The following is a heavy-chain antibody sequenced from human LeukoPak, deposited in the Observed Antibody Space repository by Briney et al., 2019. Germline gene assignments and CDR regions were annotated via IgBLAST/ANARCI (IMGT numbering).Heavy chain of an antibody. CDR3: ARDLFYYDSSGGY. V-gene: IGHV3-21*01. D-gene: IGHD3-22*01. CDR1: RYTPRDHS. CDR2: ISSSRSYK. Sequence: GASPRPSPATPRYTPRDHSTNTVRHAPGKGLERVSSISSSRSYKYYADSVKGRFTISRDNAKNSLYLQMNSLRAEDTAVYYCARDLFYYDSSGGYWGQGTLVTVSS. J-gene: IGHJ4*02.